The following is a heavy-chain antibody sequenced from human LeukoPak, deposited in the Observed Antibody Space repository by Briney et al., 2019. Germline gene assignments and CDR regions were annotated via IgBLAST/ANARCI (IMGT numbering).Heavy chain of an antibody. CDR3: ARARGAGSYWAFGY. D-gene: IGHD3-10*01. CDR2: ISSSGSTI. V-gene: IGHV3-48*03. J-gene: IGHJ4*02. Sequence: GGSLRLSCAASGFTFSSYEMNWVRQAPGKGLEWVSYISSSGSTIYYADSVKGRFTISRDNAKNSLYLQMNGLRAEDTAVYYCARARGAGSYWAFGYWGQGTLVTVSS. CDR1: GFTFSSYE.